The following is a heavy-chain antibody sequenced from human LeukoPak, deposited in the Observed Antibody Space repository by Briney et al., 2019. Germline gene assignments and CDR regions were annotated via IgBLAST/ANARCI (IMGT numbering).Heavy chain of an antibody. D-gene: IGHD3-22*01. CDR3: ARESGSSGYPIND. CDR1: GGSISSYY. J-gene: IGHJ4*02. Sequence: SETLSLTCTVSGGSISSYYWSWIRQPPGKGLEWIGYIYYSGSTNYNPSLKSRVTISVDTSKNQFSLKLSSVTAEDTAVYYCARESGSSGYPINDWGQGTLVTVSS. CDR2: IYYSGST. V-gene: IGHV4-59*01.